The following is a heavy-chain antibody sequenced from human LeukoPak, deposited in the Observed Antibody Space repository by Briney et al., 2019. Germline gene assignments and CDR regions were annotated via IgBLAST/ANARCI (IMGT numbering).Heavy chain of an antibody. CDR3: ARAYSETYGLGYYYMDV. V-gene: IGHV3-21*01. Sequence: GGSLRLSCAASGFTFNTYSMNWARQAPGKGLEWVSSISSSSSYIYYADSVKGRFTISRDNAKNSLYLQMNSLRAEDTAVYYCARAYSETYGLGYYYMDVWGKGTTVTISS. CDR2: ISSSSSYI. D-gene: IGHD1-26*01. J-gene: IGHJ6*03. CDR1: GFTFNTYS.